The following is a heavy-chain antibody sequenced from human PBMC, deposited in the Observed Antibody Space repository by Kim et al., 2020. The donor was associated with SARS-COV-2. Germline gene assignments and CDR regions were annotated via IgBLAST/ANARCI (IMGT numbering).Heavy chain of an antibody. Sequence: GGSLRLSCAASGFTFSNYAMSWVRQAPGKGLEWVSAISGSGGSTYYADSVKGRFTISRDNSKNTLYLQMNSLRAEDTAVYYCAKTVSRVSRYSSGWYEYYYYGMDVWGQGPPVTVSS. V-gene: IGHV3-23*01. CDR1: GFTFSNYA. D-gene: IGHD6-19*01. J-gene: IGHJ6*02. CDR2: ISGSGGST. CDR3: AKTVSRVSRYSSGWYEYYYYGMDV.